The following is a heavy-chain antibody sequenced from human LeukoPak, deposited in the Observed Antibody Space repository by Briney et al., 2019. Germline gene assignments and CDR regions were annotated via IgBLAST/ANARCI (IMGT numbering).Heavy chain of an antibody. CDR1: GGSISSYY. J-gene: IGHJ4*02. D-gene: IGHD6-13*01. V-gene: IGHV4-59*08. CDR2: IYYSGST. Sequence: SETLSLTCTVSGGSISSYYWSWIRQPPGKGLDWIGYIYYSGSTNYNPSLKSRVTISVGTSKNQFSLKLSSVTAADTAVYYCARRDSSSCIDYWGQGTLVTVSS. CDR3: ARRDSSSCIDY.